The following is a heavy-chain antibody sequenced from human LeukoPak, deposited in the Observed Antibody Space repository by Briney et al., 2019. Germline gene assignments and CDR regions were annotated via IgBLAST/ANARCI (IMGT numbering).Heavy chain of an antibody. CDR1: GGSISSSSYY. V-gene: IGHV4-39*07. D-gene: IGHD3-10*01. CDR2: IYYSGST. CDR3: ARERSMVRGVIPSKFDY. J-gene: IGHJ4*02. Sequence: SETLSLTCTVSGGSISSSSYYWGWIRQPPGKGLEWIGSIYYSGSTYYNPSLKSRVTISVDTSKNQFSLKLSSVTAADTAVYYCARERSMVRGVIPSKFDYWGQGTLVTVSS.